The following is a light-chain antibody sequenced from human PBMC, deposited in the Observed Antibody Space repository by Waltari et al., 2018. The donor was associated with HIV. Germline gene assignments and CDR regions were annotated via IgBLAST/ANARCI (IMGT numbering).Light chain of an antibody. V-gene: IGLV3-21*04. CDR2: DEN. CDR3: QVWDTTTDQWV. CDR1: NIGSKR. J-gene: IGLJ3*02. Sequence: SYVLTQPPSVSVDPGETARITWGGTNIGSKRVQGYQQKPGQAPVLVIYDENDRPSGIPERFSGSSSGNTATLTISRVEAGDEADYYCQVWDTTTDQWVFGGGTELAVL.